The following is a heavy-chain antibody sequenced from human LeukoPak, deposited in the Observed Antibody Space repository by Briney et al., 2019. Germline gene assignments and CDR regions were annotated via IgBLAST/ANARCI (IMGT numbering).Heavy chain of an antibody. CDR2: ISAYNGNT. V-gene: IGHV1-18*01. D-gene: IGHD2-2*03. J-gene: IGHJ6*03. CDR3: ASGHCSSTSCYLYYYMDV. CDR1: GYTFTIYG. Sequence: RASVKVSCKASGYTFTIYGISWVGQAPGQGGEWMGWISAYNGNTNYTQTLQDRVTMTTDTSTSTAYMELTSLRSDDTAVHYCASGHCSSTSCYLYYYMDVWGKGTTVTVSS.